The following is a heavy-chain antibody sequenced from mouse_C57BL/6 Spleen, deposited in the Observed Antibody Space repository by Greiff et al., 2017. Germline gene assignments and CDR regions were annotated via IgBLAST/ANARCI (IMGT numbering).Heavy chain of an antibody. CDR1: GFSFTSYG. J-gene: IGHJ3*01. D-gene: IGHD1-1*01. Sequence: ESGPGLVQPSQSLSITCTVSGFSFTSYGVHWVRQSPGKGLEWLGVICSGGGTDYNAAFISRLSISKEKSKSQVFFKMNSLQADDTAIYYCARNYYGSSFAYWGQGTLVTVSA. CDR3: ARNYYGSSFAY. V-gene: IGHV2-2*01. CDR2: ICSGGGT.